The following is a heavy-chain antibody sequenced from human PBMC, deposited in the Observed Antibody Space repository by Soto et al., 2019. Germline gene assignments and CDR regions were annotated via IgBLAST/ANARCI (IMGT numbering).Heavy chain of an antibody. J-gene: IGHJ4*02. CDR3: ARKGYYFDY. V-gene: IGHV1-3*01. Sequence: KFQGRVTITRDTSASTAYMELSSLRSEDTAVYYCARKGYYFDYWGQGTLVTVSS.